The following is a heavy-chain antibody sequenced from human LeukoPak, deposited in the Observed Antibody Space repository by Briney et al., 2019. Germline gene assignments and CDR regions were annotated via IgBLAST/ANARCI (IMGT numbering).Heavy chain of an antibody. V-gene: IGHV1-2*02. CDR2: INPNSGGT. Sequence: GASVKVSCKASGYTFTGYYMHWVRQAPGQGLEGMGWINPNSGGTNYAQKFLGRVTMTRDTSISTAYMELSRLRPDDTAVYYCARGYYDFWSGYYNDLIDYWGQGTLVTVSS. CDR1: GYTFTGYY. J-gene: IGHJ4*02. D-gene: IGHD3-3*01. CDR3: ARGYYDFWSGYYNDLIDY.